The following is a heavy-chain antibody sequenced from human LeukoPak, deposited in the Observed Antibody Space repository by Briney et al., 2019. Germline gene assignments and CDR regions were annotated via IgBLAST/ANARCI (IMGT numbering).Heavy chain of an antibody. CDR1: GYTFTSYG. V-gene: IGHV1-18*01. CDR3: ARDRWITMVRGVINNWFDP. D-gene: IGHD3-10*01. J-gene: IGHJ5*02. CDR2: ISAYNDNT. Sequence: ASVKVSCKASGYTFTSYGISWVRQAPGQGLEWMGWISAYNDNTNYAQKLQGRVTMTTDTSTSTAYMELRSLRSDDTAVYYCARDRWITMVRGVINNWFDPWGQGTLVTVSS.